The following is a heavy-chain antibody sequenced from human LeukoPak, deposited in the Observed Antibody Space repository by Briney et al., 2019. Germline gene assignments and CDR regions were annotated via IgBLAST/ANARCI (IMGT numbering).Heavy chain of an antibody. J-gene: IGHJ6*02. CDR2: ISHEGSNK. Sequence: GGSLTLSCAASGFTFSSYRKHWVRQAPGKALEWVAVISHEGSNKYYADSVKGRFTISRDNSKNTLYLQMNSLRAEDTAVYYCAKRITMVRGSSNGMDVWGQGTMVTVSS. CDR3: AKRITMVRGSSNGMDV. CDR1: GFTFSSYR. V-gene: IGHV3-30*18. D-gene: IGHD3-10*01.